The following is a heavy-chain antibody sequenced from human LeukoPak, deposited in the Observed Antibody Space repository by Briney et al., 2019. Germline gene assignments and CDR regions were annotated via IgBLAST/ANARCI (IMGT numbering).Heavy chain of an antibody. CDR1: GFTVSSNY. CDR2: IYSAGST. V-gene: IGHV3-53*01. Sequence: PGGSLRLSCAASGFTVSSNYMSWVRQAPGKGLEWVSVIYSAGSTHYADSVKGRFTISRDNSKNALYLQMNSLRAEDTAVYYCAREEEEAGLALDCWGQGTQVTVSS. D-gene: IGHD6-19*01. J-gene: IGHJ4*02. CDR3: AREEEEAGLALDC.